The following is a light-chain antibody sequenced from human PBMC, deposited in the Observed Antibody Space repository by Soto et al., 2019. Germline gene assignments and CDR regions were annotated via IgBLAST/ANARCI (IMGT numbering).Light chain of an antibody. CDR2: DVS. CDR1: SSDVGGYNY. J-gene: IGLJ1*01. CDR3: CSSAGNYTYV. Sequence: QSALTQPRSVSGSPGQSVTISCTGTSSDVGGYNYVSWYQQHPSKAPKLMIYDVSKRPSGVPDRFSGSKSGNTASLTISGLQAEDEAYYYCCSSAGNYTYVFGTGTKLTVL. V-gene: IGLV2-11*01.